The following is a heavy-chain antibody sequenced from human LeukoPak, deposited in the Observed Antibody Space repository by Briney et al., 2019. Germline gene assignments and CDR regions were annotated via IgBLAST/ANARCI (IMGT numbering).Heavy chain of an antibody. CDR1: GYTFSNYG. CDR3: ARHSGSGWQALGY. CDR2: TSYNGNT. V-gene: IGHV1-18*04. J-gene: IGHJ4*02. Sequence: AAVQVSCKASGYTFSNYGISWVRQAPGLGLEWMGWTSYNGNTNYAQKFQDRVTMTTDTSTTTAYMELRSLESDDTAVYYCARHSGSGWQALGYWGQGTLVTVSS. D-gene: IGHD6-19*01.